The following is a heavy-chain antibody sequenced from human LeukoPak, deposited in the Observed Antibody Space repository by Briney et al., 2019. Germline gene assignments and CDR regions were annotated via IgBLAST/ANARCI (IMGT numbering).Heavy chain of an antibody. J-gene: IGHJ4*02. D-gene: IGHD6-19*01. Sequence: GSLRLSCAASGFTFSSYGMHWVRQAPGKGLEWVAVISYDGSNKYYADSVKGRFTISRDNSKNTLYLQMNSLRAEDTAVYYCARESGYSSGWYEGGFDYWGQGTLVTVSS. V-gene: IGHV3-30*03. CDR2: ISYDGSNK. CDR1: GFTFSSYG. CDR3: ARESGYSSGWYEGGFDY.